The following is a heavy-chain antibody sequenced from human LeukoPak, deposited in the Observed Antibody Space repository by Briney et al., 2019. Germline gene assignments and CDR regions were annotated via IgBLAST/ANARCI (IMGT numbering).Heavy chain of an antibody. J-gene: IGHJ4*02. CDR3: ARDPSDSSSWYWNY. D-gene: IGHD6-13*01. CDR1: GFTFSSYW. V-gene: IGHV3-7*01. Sequence: GGSLRLSCAASGFTFSSYWMSWVRQAPGKGLEWVANIKQGGSEKYYVDSVKGRFTISRDNAKNSLYLQMNSLRAEDTAVYYCARDPSDSSSWYWNYWGQGTLVTVSS. CDR2: IKQGGSEK.